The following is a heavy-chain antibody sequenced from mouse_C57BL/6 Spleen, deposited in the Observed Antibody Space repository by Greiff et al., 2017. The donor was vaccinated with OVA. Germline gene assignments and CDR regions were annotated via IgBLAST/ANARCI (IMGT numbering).Heavy chain of an antibody. CDR2: IHPNSGST. CDR1: GYTFTSYW. J-gene: IGHJ4*01. CDR3: ARLRYITTVVEGSMDY. Sequence: QVQLQQPGAELVKPGASVKLSCKASGYTFTSYWMHWVKQRPGQGLEWIGMIHPNSGSTNYNEKFKSKATLTVDKSSSTAYMPLSSLTSEDSTVYYCARLRYITTVVEGSMDYWGQGTSVTVSS. D-gene: IGHD1-1*01. V-gene: IGHV1-64*01.